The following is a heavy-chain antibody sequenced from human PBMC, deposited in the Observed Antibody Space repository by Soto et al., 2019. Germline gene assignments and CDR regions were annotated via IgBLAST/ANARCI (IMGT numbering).Heavy chain of an antibody. D-gene: IGHD3-16*01. CDR3: ARDGALGENYYYYGMDV. CDR2: ISAYNGNT. Sequence: SVQFSXKASGYTFTSYDISSLRQAPGQALEWIEWISAYNGNTNYEQKLQGRVTMTTDTSPSRAYMELRSMRSEDKGGYYCARDGALGENYYYYGMDVSG. CDR1: GYTFTSYD. J-gene: IGHJ6*02. V-gene: IGHV1-18*01.